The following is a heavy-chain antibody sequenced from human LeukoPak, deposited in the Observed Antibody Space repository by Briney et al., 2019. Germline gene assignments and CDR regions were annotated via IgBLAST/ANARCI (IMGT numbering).Heavy chain of an antibody. V-gene: IGHV1-2*06. Sequence: GASVKVSCKASGYTFTGYHMHWVRQAPGQGLEWMGRINPNSGDTNYAQKFQGRVTMIRGTSISTAYMELSRLTSDDTAVYYCARDYCSSTSCLFDYWGQGTLVTVSS. D-gene: IGHD2-2*01. CDR1: GYTFTGYH. J-gene: IGHJ4*02. CDR2: INPNSGDT. CDR3: ARDYCSSTSCLFDY.